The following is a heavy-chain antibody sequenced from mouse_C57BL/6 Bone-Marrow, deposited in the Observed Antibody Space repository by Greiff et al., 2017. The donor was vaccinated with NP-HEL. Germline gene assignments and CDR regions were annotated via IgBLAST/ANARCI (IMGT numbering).Heavy chain of an antibody. CDR1: GYAFTNYL. J-gene: IGHJ3*01. V-gene: IGHV1-54*01. D-gene: IGHD1-1*01. CDR3: ARELLRC. CDR2: INPGSGGT. Sequence: QVQLKESGAELVRPGTSVKVSCKASGYAFTNYLIEWVKQRPGQGLEWIGVINPGSGGTNYNEKFKGKATLTADKSSSTAYMQLSSLTSEDSAVYFCARELLRCWGQGTRVTVSA.